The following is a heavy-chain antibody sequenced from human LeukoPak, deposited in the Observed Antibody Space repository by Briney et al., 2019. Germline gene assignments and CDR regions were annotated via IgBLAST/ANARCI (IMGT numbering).Heavy chain of an antibody. Sequence: PGGSLRLSCAASGFIFPTYWMHWVRQAPGKGLVWVSRINSDGSSTDYADSVKGRFTISRDNSKNTLYLQMNCLRAEDTAVYYCAKGLRLITVAGFIDYWGQGTLVTVSS. D-gene: IGHD6-19*01. J-gene: IGHJ4*02. V-gene: IGHV3-74*01. CDR1: GFIFPTYW. CDR2: INSDGSST. CDR3: AKGLRLITVAGFIDY.